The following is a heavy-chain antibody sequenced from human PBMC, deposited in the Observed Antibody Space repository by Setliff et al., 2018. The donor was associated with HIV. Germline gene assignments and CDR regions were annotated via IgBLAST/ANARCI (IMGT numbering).Heavy chain of an antibody. CDR3: TIGHYSTVG. J-gene: IGHJ4*02. CDR1: RFSLTTSW. Sequence: GGSLRLSCAASRFSLTTSWMTWVRQAPGKGLEWIANINEDGNKKYHVDSVRGRFTISRDNTKDSLYLQMSSLRADDTAVYYCTIGHYSTVGWGQGTRVTVSS. D-gene: IGHD2-21*01. CDR2: INEDGNKK. V-gene: IGHV3-7*01.